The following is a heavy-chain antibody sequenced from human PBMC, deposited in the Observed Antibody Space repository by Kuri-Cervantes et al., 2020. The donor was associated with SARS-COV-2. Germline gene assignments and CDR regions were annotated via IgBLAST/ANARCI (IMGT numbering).Heavy chain of an antibody. V-gene: IGHV1-69*13. D-gene: IGHD3-3*01. CDR1: GGTFSSYA. CDR2: IIPIFGTA. J-gene: IGHJ3*02. CDR3: ARAGEWLFGDAFDI. Sequence: SVKVSCKASGGTFSSYAISWVRQAPGQGLEWMGRIIPIFGTANYAQKFQGRVTITADESTSTAYMELGSLGSEDTAVYYCARAGEWLFGDAFDIWGQGTMVTVSS.